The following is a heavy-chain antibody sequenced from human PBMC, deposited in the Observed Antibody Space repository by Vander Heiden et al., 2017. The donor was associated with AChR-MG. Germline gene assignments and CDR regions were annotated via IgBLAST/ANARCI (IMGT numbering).Heavy chain of an antibody. CDR1: GFTFSSYG. D-gene: IGHD3-10*01. V-gene: IGHV3-30*18. CDR3: AKVWEKGSGSGPLDY. Sequence: QVQLVESGGGVVQPGRSLRPSCAASGFTFSSYGVHWVRQAPGKGLEWVAVISYDGSNKYYADSVKGRFTISRDNSKNTRYLQMNSRRAEDTAVYYCAKVWEKGSGSGPLDYWGQGTLVTVSS. J-gene: IGHJ4*02. CDR2: ISYDGSNK.